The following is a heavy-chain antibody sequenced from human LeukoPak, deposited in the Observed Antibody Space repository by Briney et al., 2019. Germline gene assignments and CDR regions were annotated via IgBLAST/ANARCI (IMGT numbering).Heavy chain of an antibody. CDR2: ISGSGGST. J-gene: IGHJ4*02. CDR3: ARFTVTTGFDY. CDR1: GFTFSSYG. D-gene: IGHD4-17*01. V-gene: IGHV3-23*01. Sequence: GGSLRLSCAASGFTFSSYGMSWVRQAPGKGLEWVSAISGSGGSTYYADSVKGRFTISRDNYKNTLYRQMNSLRAEDTALYYCARFTVTTGFDYWGQGTLVTVSS.